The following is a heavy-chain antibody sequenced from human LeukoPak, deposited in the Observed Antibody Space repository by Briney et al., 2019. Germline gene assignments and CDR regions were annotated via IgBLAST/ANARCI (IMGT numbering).Heavy chain of an antibody. D-gene: IGHD3-22*01. J-gene: IGHJ3*02. CDR3: AGSRYYYDSSGYYYARRYDAFDI. CDR1: GGSISSYY. Sequence: SETLSLTCTVSGGSISSYYWSWIRQPPGKGLEWIGYIYYSGSTNYNPSLKSRVTISVDTSKNQFSLKLSSVTPADTAVYYCAGSRYYYDSSGYYYARRYDAFDIWGQGTMVTVSS. CDR2: IYYSGST. V-gene: IGHV4-59*08.